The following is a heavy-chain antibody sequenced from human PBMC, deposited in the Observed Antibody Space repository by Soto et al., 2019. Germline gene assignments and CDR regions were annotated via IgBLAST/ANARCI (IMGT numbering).Heavy chain of an antibody. CDR3: AREGGSTTWFDP. D-gene: IGHD1-26*01. Sequence: WGARKPSRGPPGFCLSRCCLKLVRPAPGKGLEWVSYISSSSSTIYYADSVKGRFTISRDNAKNSLYLQMNSLRDEDTAVYYCAREGGSTTWFDPWGQGTLVTVSS. V-gene: IGHV3-48*02. CDR1: GFCLSRCC. J-gene: IGHJ5*02. CDR2: ISSSSSTI.